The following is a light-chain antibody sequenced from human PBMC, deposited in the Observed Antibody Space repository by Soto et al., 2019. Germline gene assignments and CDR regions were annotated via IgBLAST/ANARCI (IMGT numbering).Light chain of an antibody. V-gene: IGLV2-14*01. CDR3: SSYTSISTYV. Sequence: QSVLTRPASVSGSPGQSITISCTGTSSDVGGYNYVSWYQQHPGKAPKLMIYDVSNRPSGVSNRFSGSKSGNTASLTISGLQAEDEADYYCSSYTSISTYVFGTGTKLTVL. CDR1: SSDVGGYNY. CDR2: DVS. J-gene: IGLJ1*01.